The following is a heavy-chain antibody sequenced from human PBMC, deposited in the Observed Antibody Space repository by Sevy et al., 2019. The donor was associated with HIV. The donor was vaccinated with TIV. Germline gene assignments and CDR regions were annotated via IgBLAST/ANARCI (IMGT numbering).Heavy chain of an antibody. CDR1: GFTFSPYW. J-gene: IGHJ5*02. V-gene: IGHV3-7*01. D-gene: IGHD1-26*01. Sequence: GGSLRLSCEASGFTFSPYWMTWVRQAPGKGLEWVANIRPDGSDKYYVDSVKGRFTISRDKAKNSLYLQMNSLRADDTAMYYGARGVGLDRWGQGALVTVSS. CDR2: IRPDGSDK. CDR3: ARGVGLDR.